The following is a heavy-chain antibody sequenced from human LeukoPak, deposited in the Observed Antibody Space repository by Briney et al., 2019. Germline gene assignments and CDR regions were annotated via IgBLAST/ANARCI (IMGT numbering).Heavy chain of an antibody. D-gene: IGHD6-13*01. V-gene: IGHV1-2*02. CDR2: INPNSGGT. CDR3: ARVESSAHPFDAFDI. Sequence: EASVKVSCKASGYTFTSYGISWVRQAPGQGLEWMGWINPNSGGTNYAQKFQGRVTMTRDTSISTAYMELSRLRSDDTAVYYCARVESSAHPFDAFDIWGQGTMVTVSS. J-gene: IGHJ3*02. CDR1: GYTFTSYG.